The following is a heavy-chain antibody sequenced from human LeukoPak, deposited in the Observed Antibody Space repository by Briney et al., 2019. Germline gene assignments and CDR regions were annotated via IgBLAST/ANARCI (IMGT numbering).Heavy chain of an antibody. J-gene: IGHJ4*02. CDR1: GFTFSSYA. D-gene: IGHD3-22*01. Sequence: GGSLRLSCAASGFTFSSYAMSWVRQAPGKGLEWVSAISGSGGSTYYADSVKGRFTNSRDNSKNTLYLQMNSLRAEDTAVYYCAKADDSSGYYYLGVWGQGTLVTVSS. CDR2: ISGSGGST. CDR3: AKADDSSGYYYLGV. V-gene: IGHV3-23*01.